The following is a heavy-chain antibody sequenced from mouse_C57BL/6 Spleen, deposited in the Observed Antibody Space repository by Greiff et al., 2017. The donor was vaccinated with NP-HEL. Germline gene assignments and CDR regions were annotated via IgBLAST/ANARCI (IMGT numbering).Heavy chain of an antibody. CDR3: AREGPACGYEFAY. Sequence: QVQLQQPGAELVKPGASVTLSCKASGYTFTSYWMHWVKQRPGQGLEWIGMIHPNSGSTNYNETFKSKATLTVDKSSSTAYMQLSSLMSEDSAVYYCAREGPACGYEFAYWGQGTLVTVSA. J-gene: IGHJ3*01. D-gene: IGHD2-2*01. V-gene: IGHV1-64*01. CDR2: IHPNSGST. CDR1: GYTFTSYW.